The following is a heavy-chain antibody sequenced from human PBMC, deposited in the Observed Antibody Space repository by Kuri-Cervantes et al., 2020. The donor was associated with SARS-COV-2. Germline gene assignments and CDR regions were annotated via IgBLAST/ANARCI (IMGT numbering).Heavy chain of an antibody. CDR1: GYTFTSYA. J-gene: IGHJ3*02. CDR2: INAGNGNT. D-gene: IGHD6-19*01. V-gene: IGHV1-3*01. Sequence: ASVNVSCKASGYTFTSYAMHWVRQAPGQRLEWMGWINAGNGNTKYSQKLQGRVTITRDTSASTAYIELSSLRSDDTAVYYCARVRIGIAVAGDDAFDIWGQGTMVTVSS. CDR3: ARVRIGIAVAGDDAFDI.